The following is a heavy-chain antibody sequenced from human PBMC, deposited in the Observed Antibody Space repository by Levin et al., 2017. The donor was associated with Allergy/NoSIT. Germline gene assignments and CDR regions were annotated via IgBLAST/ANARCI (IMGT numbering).Heavy chain of an antibody. CDR2: IWYDGSKK. V-gene: IGHV3-33*01. J-gene: IGHJ4*02. D-gene: IGHD2-15*01. CDR3: AREVVRINSWGQFDY. CDR1: GFTFSSYA. Sequence: PGGSLRLSCAASGFTFSSYAMHWVRQAPGKGLEWVALIWYDGSKKSYGDSVKGRFTISRDNSKDTLYLQMNSLRAEDTSVYYCAREVVRINSWGQFDYWGQGTLVNVSS.